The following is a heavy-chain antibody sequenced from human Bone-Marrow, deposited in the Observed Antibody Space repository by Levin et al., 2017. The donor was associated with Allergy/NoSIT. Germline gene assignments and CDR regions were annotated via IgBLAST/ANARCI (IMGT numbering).Heavy chain of an antibody. CDR2: IKSKTDGETV. J-gene: IGHJ5*02. CDR1: GFTFSRAW. D-gene: IGHD3-16*02. V-gene: IGHV3-15*01. CDR3: TTLYRLDP. Sequence: GGSLRLSCVGTGFTFSRAWIHWVRQTPGKGLEWVGRIKSKTDGETVDYAAPVKGRFIISRDDSKNTLYLQMNSLKTDDTGVYYCTTLYRLDPWGQGTLVTVSS.